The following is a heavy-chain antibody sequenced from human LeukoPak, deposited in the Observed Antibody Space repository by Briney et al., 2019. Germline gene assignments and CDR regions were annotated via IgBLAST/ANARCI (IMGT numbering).Heavy chain of an antibody. CDR2: IKVDGSEK. J-gene: IGHJ4*02. D-gene: IGHD1-1*01. Sequence: PGGSLRLSCAASGFTFSNFWMSWVRQAPGKGLEWVANIKVDGSEKYYVDSVKGRFTISRDNAVNSLYLQMNSLRAEDTAVYYCARKTGTTGEAFDYWGQGTQVTVSS. CDR1: GFTFSNFW. CDR3: ARKTGTTGEAFDY. V-gene: IGHV3-7*03.